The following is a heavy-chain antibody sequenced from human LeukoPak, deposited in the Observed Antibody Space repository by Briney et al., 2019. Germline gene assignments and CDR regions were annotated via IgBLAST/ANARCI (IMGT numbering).Heavy chain of an antibody. CDR2: ISSSSSTI. D-gene: IGHD2-21*02. CDR3: ARDKGAYCGGDCYPVGAFDI. Sequence: GGSLRLSCAASGFTFSSYSMNWVRQAPGKGLEWVSYISSSSSTIYYADSVKGRFTISRDNAKNSLYLQMNSLRAEDTAVYYCARDKGAYCGGDCYPVGAFDIWGQGTMVTVSS. V-gene: IGHV3-48*04. J-gene: IGHJ3*02. CDR1: GFTFSSYS.